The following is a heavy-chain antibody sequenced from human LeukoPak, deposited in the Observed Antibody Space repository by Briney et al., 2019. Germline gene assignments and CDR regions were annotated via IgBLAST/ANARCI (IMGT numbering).Heavy chain of an antibody. Sequence: SVKVSCKASGGTFSSYAISWVRQAPGQGLEWMGGIIAIFGTANYAQKFQGRVTITADESTSTAYMELSSLRSEDTAVYYCASSGHDYGDYPDSYWGQGTLVTVSS. CDR2: IIAIFGTA. V-gene: IGHV1-69*13. D-gene: IGHD4-17*01. CDR3: ASSGHDYGDYPDSY. CDR1: GGTFSSYA. J-gene: IGHJ4*02.